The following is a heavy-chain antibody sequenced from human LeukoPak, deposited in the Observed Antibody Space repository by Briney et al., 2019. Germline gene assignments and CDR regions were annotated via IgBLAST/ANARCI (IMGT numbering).Heavy chain of an antibody. CDR2: ISGSGGGT. D-gene: IGHD3-22*01. CDR1: GITLSNYG. J-gene: IGHJ4*02. CDR3: AKRGVVIRVILVGFHKEAYYFDS. Sequence: PGGSLRLSCAVSGITLSNYGMSWVRQAPGKGLEWVAGISGSGGGTNSADSVKGRFTISRDNYKNTLYLQMNSLGAEDTAVYFCAKRGVVIRVILVGFHKEAYYFDSWGQGALVTVSS. V-gene: IGHV3-23*01.